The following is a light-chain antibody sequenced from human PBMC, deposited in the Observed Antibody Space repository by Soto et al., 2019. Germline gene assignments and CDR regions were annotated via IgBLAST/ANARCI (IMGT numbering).Light chain of an antibody. CDR1: ESIARH. CDR3: QQTYSTLSIT. Sequence: DIQMTQSPSSLSASVGDRVTITCRASESIARHLNWYQQRPGKAPKLLIYAASTLQNGVPSRFRGGGSATDFTLTTSNLQPEDFATYYRQQTYSTLSITFGQGTRLEIK. J-gene: IGKJ5*01. CDR2: AAS. V-gene: IGKV1-39*01.